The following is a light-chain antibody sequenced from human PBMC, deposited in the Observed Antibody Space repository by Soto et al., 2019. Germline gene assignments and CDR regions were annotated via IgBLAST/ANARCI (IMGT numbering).Light chain of an antibody. CDR2: GAS. V-gene: IGKV3-20*01. CDR3: QQYATTPFT. CDR1: QSVGSNY. Sequence: EIVLTQSPGTLSLSLGERATVSCRASQSVGSNYLAWYQRKPGQAPRLLIYGASSRATGIPDRFSGSGSGTDFTLTISRLEPADFSVYYCQQYATTPFTFGSGTKVDIK. J-gene: IGKJ3*01.